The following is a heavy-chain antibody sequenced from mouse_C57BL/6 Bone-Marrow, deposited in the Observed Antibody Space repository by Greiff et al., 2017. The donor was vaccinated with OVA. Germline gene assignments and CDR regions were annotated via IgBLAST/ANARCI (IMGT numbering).Heavy chain of an antibody. Sequence: QVQLQQPGAELVKPGASVQLSCKASGYTFTSYWMQWVKQRPGQGLEWIGEIDPSDSCTNYNQKFKGKATLTVDTSSSTAYMQLSSLTSEDSVCDYCARFPYYYCSSPPQAWFAYWGQGTLVTVSA. CDR2: IDPSDSCT. V-gene: IGHV1-50*01. J-gene: IGHJ3*01. CDR3: ARFPYYYCSSPPQAWFAY. D-gene: IGHD1-1*01. CDR1: GYTFTSYW.